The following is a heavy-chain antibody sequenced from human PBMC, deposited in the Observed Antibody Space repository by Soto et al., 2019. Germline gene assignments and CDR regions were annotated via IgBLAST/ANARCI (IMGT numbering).Heavy chain of an antibody. J-gene: IGHJ4*01. CDR2: IKSKGHGGTT. CDR1: GFAFSNAW. V-gene: IGHV3-15*07. D-gene: IGHD3-22*01. Sequence: GGSLRLSCAASGFAFSNAWINWVRQAPGKGLEWVGRIKSKGHGGTTDFAAPVRGRFAISRDDSRKLVYMQMNNLNTEDTAMYYCTTDSYTSVIVVRFDYWGHGTLVTVSS. CDR3: TTDSYTSVIVVRFDY.